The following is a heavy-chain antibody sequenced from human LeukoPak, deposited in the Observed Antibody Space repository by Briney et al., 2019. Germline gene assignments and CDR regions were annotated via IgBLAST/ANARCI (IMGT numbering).Heavy chain of an antibody. CDR1: GYTFTGQY. J-gene: IGHJ3*02. CDR3: ARDLEWLYPGGAFDI. Sequence: ASVTVSFKASGYTFTGQYMHWVRQAPGQGLEWMGWINPNSGGTNYAQKFQGRVTMTRDTSIRTAYMELSRLRSDDTAVYYCARDLEWLYPGGAFDIWGQGTMVTVSS. D-gene: IGHD3-3*01. V-gene: IGHV1-2*02. CDR2: INPNSGGT.